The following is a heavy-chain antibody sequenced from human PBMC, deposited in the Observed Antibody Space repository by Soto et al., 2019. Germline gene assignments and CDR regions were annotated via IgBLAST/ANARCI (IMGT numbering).Heavy chain of an antibody. D-gene: IGHD4-17*01. Sequence: SETLSLTCAVYGGSFSGYYWSWIRQPPGKGLEWIGEINHSGSTNYNPSLKSRVTISVDTSKNQFSLKLSSVTAADTAVYYCASDSYGDYYYYGMDVWGQGTTVTVS. CDR3: ASDSYGDYYYYGMDV. J-gene: IGHJ6*02. CDR2: INHSGST. V-gene: IGHV4-34*01. CDR1: GGSFSGYY.